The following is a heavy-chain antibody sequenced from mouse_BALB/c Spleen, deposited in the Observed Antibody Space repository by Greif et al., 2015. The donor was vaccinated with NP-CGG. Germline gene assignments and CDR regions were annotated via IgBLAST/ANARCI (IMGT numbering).Heavy chain of an antibody. CDR1: GYAFTNYL. J-gene: IGHJ4*01. CDR3: ARRGPAMDY. CDR2: INPGSGGT. Sequence: QVQLKQSGAELVRPGTSVKVSCKASGYAFTNYLIEGVKQRPGQGLEWIGVINPGSGGTNYNEKFKGKATLTADKSSSTAYMQLSSLTSDDSAVYFCARRGPAMDYWGQGTSVTVSS. V-gene: IGHV1-54*01.